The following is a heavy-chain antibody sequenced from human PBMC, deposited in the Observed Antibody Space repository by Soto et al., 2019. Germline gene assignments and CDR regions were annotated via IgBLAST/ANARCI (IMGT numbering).Heavy chain of an antibody. V-gene: IGHV5-51*01. CDR3: ARPLVAGTNYYYYGMDV. CDR2: IYPGDSDT. CDR1: GYSFTSYW. Sequence: GESLKISCKGSGYSFTSYWIGWVRQMPGKGLEWMGIIYPGDSDTRYSPSFQGQVTIPADKSISTAYLQWSSLKASDTAMYYCARPLVAGTNYYYYGMDVWGQGTTVTVSS. J-gene: IGHJ6*02. D-gene: IGHD6-19*01.